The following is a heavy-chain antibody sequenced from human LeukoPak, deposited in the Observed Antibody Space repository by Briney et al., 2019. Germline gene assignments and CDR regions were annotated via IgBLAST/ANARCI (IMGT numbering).Heavy chain of an antibody. J-gene: IGHJ4*02. D-gene: IGHD5-18*01. CDR2: IYSSGST. CDR3: ARGYSFALYYFDY. CDR1: GGSISIYY. Sequence: SETLSLTCTVSGGSISIYYWSWIRQPPGKGLEWIGYIYSSGSTSYNPSLKSRVTISVDTSENQFSLKLRSVTAADTAKYYCARGYSFALYYFDYWGQGPLVTVSS. V-gene: IGHV4-59*01.